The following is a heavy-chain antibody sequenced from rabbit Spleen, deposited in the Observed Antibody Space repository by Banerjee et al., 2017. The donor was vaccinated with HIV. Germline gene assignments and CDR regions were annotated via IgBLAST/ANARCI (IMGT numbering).Heavy chain of an antibody. Sequence: QLTETGGGLVQPGGSLTLSCKASGIDFTNYYISWVRQAPGKGLEWIGIIYAGKGSTDYASWVNGRFTISSDNAQSTVDLKMTGLTAADTATYFCTRAIVPWLGLTRLDLWGPGTLVTVS. CDR2: IYAGKGST. J-gene: IGHJ3*01. CDR1: GIDFTNYY. CDR3: TRAIVPWLGLTRLDL. V-gene: IGHV1S7*01. D-gene: IGHD4-1*01.